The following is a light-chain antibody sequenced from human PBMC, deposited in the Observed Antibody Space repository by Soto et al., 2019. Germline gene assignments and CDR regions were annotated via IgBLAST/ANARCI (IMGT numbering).Light chain of an antibody. CDR3: QQRTDWPPVYT. Sequence: EVVMTQSPATLSVSPGEGVTLSCRASQGIGDTLAWYQHKPGQTPRLLIYDVSNRAAGIPARFSGSGSGTDFTLTISSLEPEDFAVYYCQQRTDWPPVYTFGQGTKLEIK. V-gene: IGKV3-11*01. J-gene: IGKJ2*01. CDR2: DVS. CDR1: QGIGDT.